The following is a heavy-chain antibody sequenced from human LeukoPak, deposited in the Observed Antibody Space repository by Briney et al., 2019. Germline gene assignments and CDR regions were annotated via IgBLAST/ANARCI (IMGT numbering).Heavy chain of an antibody. CDR2: ISGSGTST. J-gene: IGHJ4*02. CDR3: AKIRSYSFDS. Sequence: PGGSLKLSCAASGFTFSSYAMSWVRQAPRKGLEWVSTISGSGTSTYYADSEKGRFTISRDNSKSTLYLQMNSLRDEDTAVYYCAKIRSYSFDSWGQGTLVTVSS. V-gene: IGHV3-23*01. CDR1: GFTFSSYA. D-gene: IGHD3-10*01.